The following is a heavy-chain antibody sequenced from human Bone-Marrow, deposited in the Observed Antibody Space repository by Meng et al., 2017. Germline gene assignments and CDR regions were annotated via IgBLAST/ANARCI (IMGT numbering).Heavy chain of an antibody. J-gene: IGHJ4*02. Sequence: GGSLRLSCAASGFTFSSYNMHWVRQAPGKGLEWVSGINWNGGSTGYADSVKGRFTISRDNAKNSLYLQMNSLRAEDTALYYCARSGGDDTYYYFDYWGQGTLVTVSS. CDR2: INWNGGST. CDR1: GFTFSSYN. D-gene: IGHD2-21*02. CDR3: ARSGGDDTYYYFDY. V-gene: IGHV3-20*04.